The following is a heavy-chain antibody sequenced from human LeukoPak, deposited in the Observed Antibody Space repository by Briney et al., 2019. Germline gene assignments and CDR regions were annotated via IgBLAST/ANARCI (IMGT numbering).Heavy chain of an antibody. CDR3: AIPPGYCGNDCSFDH. V-gene: IGHV5-51*01. Sequence: GESLKISCEGSGYSFSNYWIGWVRQMPGKGLEWMGIIYPGDYETRYSPSFQGLFTISVDKSISTAYLQWSSLKASDTAMYYCAIPPGYCGNDCSFDHWGQGTLVTVSS. D-gene: IGHD2-21*02. CDR2: IYPGDYET. CDR1: GYSFSNYW. J-gene: IGHJ4*02.